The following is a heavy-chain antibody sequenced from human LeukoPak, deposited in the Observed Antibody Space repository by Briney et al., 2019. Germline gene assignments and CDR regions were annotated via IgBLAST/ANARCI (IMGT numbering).Heavy chain of an antibody. CDR2: ISGSGGST. V-gene: IGHV3-23*01. CDR1: GFTFSSYA. J-gene: IGHJ4*02. Sequence: GGSLRLSCAASGFTFSSYAISWVRQAPGKGLEWVSAISGSGGSTYYADSVKGRFTISRDNSKNTLYLQMNSLRAGDTAVYYCAKDPRGWLSTPDYWGQGTLVTVSS. CDR3: AKDPRGWLSTPDY. D-gene: IGHD3-22*01.